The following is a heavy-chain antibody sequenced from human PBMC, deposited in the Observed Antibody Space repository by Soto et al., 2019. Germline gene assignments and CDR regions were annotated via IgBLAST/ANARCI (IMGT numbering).Heavy chain of an antibody. Sequence: QVQLVQSGAEVKKPGSSVKVSCKASVGTFSSYAISWVRQAPGQGLEWMGGIIPIFGTANYAQKFQGRVTITADESTSTDYMELSSLRSEDTAVYYCARGGYCSGGSCSDYFDYWGQGTLVTVSS. J-gene: IGHJ4*02. CDR2: IIPIFGTA. CDR3: ARGGYCSGGSCSDYFDY. D-gene: IGHD2-15*01. V-gene: IGHV1-69*01. CDR1: VGTFSSYA.